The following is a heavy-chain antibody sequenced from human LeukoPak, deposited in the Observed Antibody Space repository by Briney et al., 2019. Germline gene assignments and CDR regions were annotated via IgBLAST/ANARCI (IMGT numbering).Heavy chain of an antibody. CDR3: AKVTSPPGYSSGWWIFDY. V-gene: IGHV3-23*01. CDR1: GFTFSSYA. D-gene: IGHD6-19*01. CDR2: ISGSGGST. J-gene: IGHJ4*02. Sequence: GGSLRLSCAASGFTFSSYAMSWVRQAPGKGLEWVSAISGSGGSTYYADSVKGRFTISRDNSKNTLYLQMNSLRAEDTAVYYCAKVTSPPGYSSGWWIFDYWGQGTLVSVSS.